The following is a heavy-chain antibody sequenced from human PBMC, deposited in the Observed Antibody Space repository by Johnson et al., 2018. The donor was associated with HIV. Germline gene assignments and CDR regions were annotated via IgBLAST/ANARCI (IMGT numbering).Heavy chain of an antibody. CDR2: ISYDGNYE. Sequence: VQLVESGGGVVQPGRSLRLSCAASGFTFSNHAMHWVRQAPGKGLEWVAVISYDGNYEYYGDSVKGRFTISRDNSKYTLHLQMNSLRADDTAVYYCARPAIVVLPAGAFDIWGPGTMVTVSS. D-gene: IGHD2-2*01. CDR1: GFTFSNHA. J-gene: IGHJ3*02. V-gene: IGHV3-30-3*01. CDR3: ARPAIVVLPAGAFDI.